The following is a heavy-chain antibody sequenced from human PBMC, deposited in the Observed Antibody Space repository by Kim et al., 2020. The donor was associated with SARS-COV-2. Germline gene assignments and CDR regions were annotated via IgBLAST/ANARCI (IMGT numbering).Heavy chain of an antibody. CDR2: ISAYNGNT. D-gene: IGHD4-17*01. Sequence: ASVKVSCKASGYTFTSYGISWVRQAPGQGLEWMGWISAYNGNTNYAQKLQGRVTMTTDTSTSTAYMELRSLRSDDTAVYYCARADPPFWVTTLGYWGQGTLVTVSS. CDR1: GYTFTSYG. V-gene: IGHV1-18*01. CDR3: ARADPPFWVTTLGY. J-gene: IGHJ4*02.